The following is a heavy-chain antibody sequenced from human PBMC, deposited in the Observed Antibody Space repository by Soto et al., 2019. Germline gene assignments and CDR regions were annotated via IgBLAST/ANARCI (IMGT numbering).Heavy chain of an antibody. CDR1: GFTFSSYA. J-gene: IGHJ4*02. CDR3: AKFFVETGGSSGWPCSFHY. V-gene: IGHV3-23*01. D-gene: IGHD6-25*01. Sequence: WGSLRLSCAASGFTFSSYAMSWVRQAPGKGLEWVSAVSGSGGTTYYADSVKGRFTISRDNSKNTLFLQMNSLRAEDTAVYYCAKFFVETGGSSGWPCSFHYWGQGTLVTVSS. CDR2: VSGSGGTT.